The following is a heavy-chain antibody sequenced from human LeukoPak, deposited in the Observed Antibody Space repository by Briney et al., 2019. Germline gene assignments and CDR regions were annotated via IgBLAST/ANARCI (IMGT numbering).Heavy chain of an antibody. CDR2: ISYDGSNK. CDR3: ARDPGVIRGGNWFDP. J-gene: IGHJ5*02. CDR1: GFTFSSYA. V-gene: IGHV3-30-3*01. Sequence: GGSLRLSCAASGFTFSSYAMHWVRQAPGKGLEWVAVISYDGSNKYYADSVKGRFTISRDNSKNTLYLQMNSLRAEDTAVYYCARDPGVIRGGNWFDPWGQGTLVTVSS. D-gene: IGHD3-10*01.